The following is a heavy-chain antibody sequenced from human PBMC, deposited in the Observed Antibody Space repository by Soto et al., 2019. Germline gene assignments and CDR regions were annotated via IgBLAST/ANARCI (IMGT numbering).Heavy chain of an antibody. Sequence: ASVKVSCKASGYTFTSYDINWVRQATGQGFEYLGWMNPNSGNTGYVKKFQGRVTMTRDTSMSTAYMELSSLRSEDTAVYYCAREIYCTNGVCPEYDYSGQGTSVLGSS. CDR3: AREIYCTNGVCPEYDY. CDR1: GYTFTSYD. V-gene: IGHV1-8*01. J-gene: IGHJ4*02. CDR2: MNPNSGNT. D-gene: IGHD2-8*01.